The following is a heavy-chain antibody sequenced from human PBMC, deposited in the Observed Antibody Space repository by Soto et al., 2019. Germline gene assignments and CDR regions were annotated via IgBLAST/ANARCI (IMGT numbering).Heavy chain of an antibody. V-gene: IGHV3-33*01. Sequence: QVQLVESGGGVVQPGRSLRLSCAASGFTFSSYGMHWVRQAPGKGLEWVAVIWYDGSNKYYADSVKGRVTISRDNSKNTLYLQMNSLRAEDTAVYYCARECGSGSYSYYVYYWGQGTLVTVSS. CDR2: IWYDGSNK. D-gene: IGHD3-10*01. CDR1: GFTFSSYG. CDR3: ARECGSGSYSYYVYY. J-gene: IGHJ4*02.